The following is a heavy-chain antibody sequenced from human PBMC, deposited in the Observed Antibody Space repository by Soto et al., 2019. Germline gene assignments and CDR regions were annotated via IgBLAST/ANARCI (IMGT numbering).Heavy chain of an antibody. V-gene: IGHV5-51*01. J-gene: IGHJ4*02. CDR3: ARDLGQQLVDY. D-gene: IGHD6-13*01. CDR2: IYPGDSDT. CDR1: GYSFTTYW. Sequence: PGESLKISCKGSGYSFTTYWIGWVRQMPGKGLEWMGIIYPGDSDTRYSPSFQGQVTISADKSTSTAYMELRSLRSDDTAVYYCARDLGQQLVDYWGQGTLVTVSS.